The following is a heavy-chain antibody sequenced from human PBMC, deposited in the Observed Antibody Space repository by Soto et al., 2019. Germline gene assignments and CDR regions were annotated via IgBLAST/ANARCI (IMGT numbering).Heavy chain of an antibody. D-gene: IGHD2-2*02. CDR1: GFTFGDYA. CDR3: TTDHPKIVLVPAAIGY. J-gene: IGHJ4*02. CDR2: IRSKAYGGKT. Sequence: GGSLRLSCTASGFTFGDYAMSWFRQAPGKGLEWVGFIRSKAYGGKTEYAASVKGRFTISRDYSKSIAYLQMNSLKTEDTAVYYWTTDHPKIVLVPAAIGYWGQGTLVTVSS. V-gene: IGHV3-49*03.